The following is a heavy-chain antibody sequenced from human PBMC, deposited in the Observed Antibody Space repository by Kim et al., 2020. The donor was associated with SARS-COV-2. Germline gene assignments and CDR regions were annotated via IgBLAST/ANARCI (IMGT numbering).Heavy chain of an antibody. V-gene: IGHV1-69*13. D-gene: IGHD3-3*01. CDR3: ARSLWSGYYGYFDY. Sequence: SVKVSCKASGGTFSSYAISWVRQAPGQGLEWMGGIIPIFGTANYAQKFQGRVTITADESTSTAYMELSSLRSEDTAVYYCARSLWSGYYGYFDYWGQGTLVTVSS. CDR1: GGTFSSYA. J-gene: IGHJ4*02. CDR2: IIPIFGTA.